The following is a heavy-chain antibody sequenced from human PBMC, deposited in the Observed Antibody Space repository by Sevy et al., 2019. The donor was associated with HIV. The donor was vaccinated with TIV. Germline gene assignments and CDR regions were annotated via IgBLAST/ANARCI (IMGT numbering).Heavy chain of an antibody. CDR2: ILYDGSNK. J-gene: IGHJ4*02. CDR3: ARDWTVPDY. V-gene: IGHV3-30-3*01. Sequence: GGSLRLSCAASGFTFSSYVMHWVRQAPGKGLEWVAVILYDGSNKYYANSVKGRFTISRDNSKNTLYLQMNSLRAEDTAVYYCARDWTVPDYWGQGTLVTVSS. CDR1: GFTFSSYV. D-gene: IGHD4-17*01.